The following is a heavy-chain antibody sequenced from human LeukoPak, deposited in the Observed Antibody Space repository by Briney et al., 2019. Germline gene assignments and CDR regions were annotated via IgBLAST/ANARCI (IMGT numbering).Heavy chain of an antibody. CDR1: GFTFSSYG. Sequence: GGSLRLSCAASGFTFSSYGMHWVRQAPGKGLEWVAVISYDGSNKYYADSVKGRFTISRDNAKNSLYLQMNSLRAEDTALYHCARGGGYNYFDHWGQGTLVTVSS. D-gene: IGHD5-24*01. CDR3: ARGGGYNYFDH. CDR2: ISYDGSNK. J-gene: IGHJ4*02. V-gene: IGHV3-30*03.